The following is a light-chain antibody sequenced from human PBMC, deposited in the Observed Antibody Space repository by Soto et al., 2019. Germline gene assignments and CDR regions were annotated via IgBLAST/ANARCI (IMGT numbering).Light chain of an antibody. V-gene: IGLV2-14*03. J-gene: IGLJ2*01. CDR3: NSYTSSSTVV. Sequence: QSALTQPASVSGSPGQSITISCTGTSSDVGGYNYVSWYQHHPGKAPKLMIYDDSNRPSGVSDRFSGSKSGNTASLTISGLQAEDEADYYCNSYTSSSTVVFGGGTKVTVL. CDR2: DDS. CDR1: SSDVGGYNY.